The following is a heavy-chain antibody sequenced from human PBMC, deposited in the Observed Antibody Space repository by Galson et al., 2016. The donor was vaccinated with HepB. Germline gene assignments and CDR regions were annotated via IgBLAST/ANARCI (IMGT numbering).Heavy chain of an antibody. CDR1: GFTFSDHY. V-gene: IGHV3-72*01. CDR2: TRNIVNSYST. Sequence: SLRLSCAASGFTFSDHYIDWVRQAPGKGLEWVGRTRNIVNSYSTEYAASVRGRFTISRDESKKSVYLQMNSLKTEDTAVYYCARDLTLRGGRYYMDVWGEGTTVSVS. D-gene: IGHD3-9*01. CDR3: ARDLTLRGGRYYMDV. J-gene: IGHJ6*03.